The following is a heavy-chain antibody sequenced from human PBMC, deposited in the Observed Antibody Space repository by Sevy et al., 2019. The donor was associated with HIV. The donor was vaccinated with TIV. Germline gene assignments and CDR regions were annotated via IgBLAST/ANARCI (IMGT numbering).Heavy chain of an antibody. V-gene: IGHV4-38-2*02. Sequence: SETLSLTCTVSGFSINSGYYWGWIRQSPEKGLEWIGNIYHSGRTYYKPSLKSRVTISVDTSKNQFSLKLISVTAADTAVYYCARASAGDRLDYYGMDVWGQGTTVTVSS. J-gene: IGHJ6*02. CDR3: ARASAGDRLDYYGMDV. D-gene: IGHD2-21*02. CDR2: IYHSGRT. CDR1: GFSINSGYY.